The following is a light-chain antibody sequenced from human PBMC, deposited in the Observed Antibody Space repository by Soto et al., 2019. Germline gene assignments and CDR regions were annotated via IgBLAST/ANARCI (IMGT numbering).Light chain of an antibody. V-gene: IGKV1-5*01. CDR3: QQYNSYSGK. CDR1: QSVTSW. CDR2: DAS. J-gene: IGKJ1*01. Sequence: DIQITHSPSTLSASVVGRVTITCRASQSVTSWLAWYQQKPGKAPRLLIYDASRLDSGVPSRFSGSGSGTEFTLTISSLQPDDFATYYCQQYNSYSGKFGQGTTGDIK.